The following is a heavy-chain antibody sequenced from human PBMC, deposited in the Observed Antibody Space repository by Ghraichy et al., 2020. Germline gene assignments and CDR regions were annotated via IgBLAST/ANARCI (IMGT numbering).Heavy chain of an antibody. CDR3: ARGFPLDYYYYMDV. CDR1: GGSFSGYY. Sequence: SETLSLTCAVYGGSFSGYYWSWIRQPPGKGLEWIGEINHSGSTNYNPSLKSRVTISVDTSKNQFSLKLSSVTAADTAVYYCARGFPLDYYYYMDVWGKGTTVTVSS. V-gene: IGHV4-34*01. J-gene: IGHJ6*03. D-gene: IGHD3-16*01. CDR2: INHSGST.